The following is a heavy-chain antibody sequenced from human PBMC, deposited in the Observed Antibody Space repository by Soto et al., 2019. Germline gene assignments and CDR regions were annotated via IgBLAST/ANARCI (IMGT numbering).Heavy chain of an antibody. Sequence: SWISQDAVKGLEWASAISGSGGSTNYADPVKGRFTISTDNSKNTLYLQMNSRRPEDTALYYCAKDRTRWLPSDDY. D-gene: IGHD6-19*01. V-gene: IGHV3-23*01. CDR3: AKDRTRWLPSDDY. J-gene: IGHJ4*01. CDR2: ISGSGGST.